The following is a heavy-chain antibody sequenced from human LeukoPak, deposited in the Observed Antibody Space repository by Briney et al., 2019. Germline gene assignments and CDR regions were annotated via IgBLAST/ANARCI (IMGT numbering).Heavy chain of an antibody. CDR3: ARGSDFWSTHLDF. Sequence: GRSLRLSCAASGFTFSTYSMNWVRLAPGKGLGWISYISSSASLIFYEDSVKGRFTISRDNAKNSLYLQMNSLRDEDTAVYFCARGSDFWSTHLDFWGQGTLVTVSS. CDR2: ISSSASLI. D-gene: IGHD3-3*01. V-gene: IGHV3-48*02. J-gene: IGHJ4*02. CDR1: GFTFSTYS.